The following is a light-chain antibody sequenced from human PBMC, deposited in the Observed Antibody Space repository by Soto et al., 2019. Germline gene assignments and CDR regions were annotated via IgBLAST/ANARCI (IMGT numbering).Light chain of an antibody. CDR3: QQYNNWPRT. V-gene: IGKV3-15*01. CDR1: QSVSSN. Sequence: EILMAQYTATLSVSPGARGTLSCRASQSVSSNLAWYQQKPGQAPRLLIYGASARATGIPSRFSGSVSGTEFTLTISSLQSEDFAVYYCQQYNNWPRTFGQGTKVDI. J-gene: IGKJ1*01. CDR2: GAS.